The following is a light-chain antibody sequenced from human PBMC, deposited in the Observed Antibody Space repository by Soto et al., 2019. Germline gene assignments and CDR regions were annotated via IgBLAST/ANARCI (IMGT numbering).Light chain of an antibody. CDR1: QSISSW. V-gene: IGKV1-5*03. CDR2: KAS. J-gene: IGKJ1*01. CDR3: QQYNSFPT. Sequence: DIQMTQSPSTLSASVGDRVTITCRASQSISSWLAWYQQKPGKAPKLLIYKASSLESWVPSRFSGSGSVTEFTLTISSLQPDDFATYYCQQYNSFPTFGQGTKVEIK.